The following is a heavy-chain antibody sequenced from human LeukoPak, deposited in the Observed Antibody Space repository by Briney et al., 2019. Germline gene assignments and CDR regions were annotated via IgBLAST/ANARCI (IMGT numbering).Heavy chain of an antibody. Sequence: GAPVKVSCKASGGTFSSYAISWVRQAPGQGLEWMGGIIPIFGTANYAQKFQGRVTITADESTSTAYMELSSLRSEDTAVYYCARVSDSSGWSSDYWGQGTLVTVSS. D-gene: IGHD6-19*01. CDR2: IIPIFGTA. J-gene: IGHJ4*02. V-gene: IGHV1-69*13. CDR1: GGTFSSYA. CDR3: ARVSDSSGWSSDY.